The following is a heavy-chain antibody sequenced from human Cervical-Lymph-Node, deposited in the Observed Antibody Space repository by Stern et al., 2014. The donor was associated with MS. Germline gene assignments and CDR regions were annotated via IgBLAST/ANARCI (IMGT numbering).Heavy chain of an antibody. Sequence: QVQLVESGAEVKKPGASVKVSCKASGYTFTSYDINWVRQATGQGLEWMGWMNPNSGNTGYAQKFQGRVTMTRNTSISTAYMELSSLRSEDTAVYYCARGRRVAARPYYYYGMDVWGQGTTVTVSS. V-gene: IGHV1-8*01. J-gene: IGHJ6*02. CDR2: MNPNSGNT. D-gene: IGHD6-6*01. CDR3: ARGRRVAARPYYYYGMDV. CDR1: GYTFTSYD.